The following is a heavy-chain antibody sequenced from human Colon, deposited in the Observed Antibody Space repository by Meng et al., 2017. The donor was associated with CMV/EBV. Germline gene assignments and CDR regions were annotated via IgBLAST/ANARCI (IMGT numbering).Heavy chain of an antibody. CDR3: AKETPGTLDI. Sequence: LSWAASGFTFSSYAMNWVRQAPGKGLEWVSVITIGGGGTYADSVKGRFIISRDNSKNTLYLQMNALRAEDTAVYYCAKETPGTLDIWGQGTMVTVSS. D-gene: IGHD1-26*01. J-gene: IGHJ3*02. CDR1: GFTFSSYA. CDR2: ITIGGGGT. V-gene: IGHV3-23*01.